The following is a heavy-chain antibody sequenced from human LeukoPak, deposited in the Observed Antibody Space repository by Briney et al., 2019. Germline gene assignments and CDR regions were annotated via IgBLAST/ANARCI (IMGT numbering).Heavy chain of an antibody. D-gene: IGHD3-10*01. Sequence: ASVKVSCKASGYTFTSYDINWVRQATGQGLEWMGWMNPNSGNTGYAQKFQGRVTITRNTSISTAYMELSSLRSEDTAVYYCARVGIATMVRGVIRFFDYWGQGTLVTVSS. CDR2: MNPNSGNT. J-gene: IGHJ4*02. CDR1: GYTFTSYD. CDR3: ARVGIATMVRGVIRFFDY. V-gene: IGHV1-8*03.